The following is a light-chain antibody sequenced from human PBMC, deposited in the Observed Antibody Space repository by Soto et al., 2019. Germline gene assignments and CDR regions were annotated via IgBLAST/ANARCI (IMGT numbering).Light chain of an antibody. V-gene: IGKV3-15*01. Sequence: ELVVTQSPATLSVSPGERATLSCTASQSVNTNFAGYQQKPGQAPRLLIYGASTRATGIPARFSGSGSGTEFTLTISSLQSEDFAVYYCQQYNNWPSCTFGQGTKVAIK. J-gene: IGKJ1*01. CDR2: GAS. CDR1: QSVNTN. CDR3: QQYNNWPSCT.